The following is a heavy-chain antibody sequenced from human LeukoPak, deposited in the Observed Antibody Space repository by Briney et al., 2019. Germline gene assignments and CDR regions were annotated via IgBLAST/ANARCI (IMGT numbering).Heavy chain of an antibody. D-gene: IGHD5-12*01. Sequence: SVKVSCKASGYTFTDYYMHWVRQAPGQGLEWMGGIIPIFGTANYAQKFQGRVTITADESTSTAYMELSSLRSEDTAVYYCARSGYSGYDWGQGTLVTVSS. CDR1: GYTFTDYY. CDR3: ARSGYSGYD. V-gene: IGHV1-69*13. J-gene: IGHJ4*02. CDR2: IIPIFGTA.